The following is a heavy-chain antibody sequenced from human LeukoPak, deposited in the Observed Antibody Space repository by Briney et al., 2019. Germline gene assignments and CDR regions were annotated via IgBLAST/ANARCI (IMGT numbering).Heavy chain of an antibody. D-gene: IGHD4-23*01. V-gene: IGHV4-4*07. J-gene: IGHJ4*02. CDR3: ARGGKATVVTM. Sequence: SETLSLTCTVSGGSINSYYWSWIRQPAGKGLAWIGRIYSSGSTNYNPSLKSRVSMSVDTSKNQFSLKLTSVTAADTAVYYCARGGKATVVTMWGQGILVTVSS. CDR2: IYSSGST. CDR1: GGSINSYY.